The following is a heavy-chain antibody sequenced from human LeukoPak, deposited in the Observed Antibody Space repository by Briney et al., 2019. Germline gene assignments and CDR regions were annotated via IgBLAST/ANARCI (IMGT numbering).Heavy chain of an antibody. D-gene: IGHD3-22*01. J-gene: IGHJ4*02. V-gene: IGHV3-43*02. CDR1: GFTFDDYA. Sequence: GGSLRLSCAASGFTFDDYAMHRVRQAPGKGLEWVSLISGDGGSTYYADSVKGRFTISRDNSKNYLYLQMNSLRTEDTALYYCASGYYDGGYFDYWGQGTLATVSS. CDR3: ASGYYDGGYFDY. CDR2: ISGDGGST.